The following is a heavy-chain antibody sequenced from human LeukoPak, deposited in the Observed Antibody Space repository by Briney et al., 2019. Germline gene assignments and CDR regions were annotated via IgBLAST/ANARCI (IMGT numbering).Heavy chain of an antibody. J-gene: IGHJ4*02. D-gene: IGHD3-10*01. CDR3: ARAKTGLDY. Sequence: SETLSLTCTVSGGSISSYYWSWIRQPPGKGLEWIGNIYYSGSTNYNPSLKSRVTISVDTSKNQFSLKLSSVTAADTAVYYCARAKTGLDYWGQGTLVTVSS. CDR1: GGSISSYY. V-gene: IGHV4-59*08. CDR2: IYYSGST.